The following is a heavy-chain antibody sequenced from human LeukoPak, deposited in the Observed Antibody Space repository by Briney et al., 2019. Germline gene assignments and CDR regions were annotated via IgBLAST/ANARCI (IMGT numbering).Heavy chain of an antibody. CDR3: TTDIAGIGLGEFDY. V-gene: IGHV3-15*01. J-gene: IGHJ4*02. Sequence: GGSLRLSCAASGFTFSNAWMSWVRQAPGKGLEWVGHIKWKSDGGTTDYAAPVKGRFTVSRDDSINTQCLQMNNLETEDTAVYYCTTDIAGIGLGEFDYWGQGILVTVSS. CDR2: IKWKSDGGTT. CDR1: GFTFSNAW. D-gene: IGHD3-3*01.